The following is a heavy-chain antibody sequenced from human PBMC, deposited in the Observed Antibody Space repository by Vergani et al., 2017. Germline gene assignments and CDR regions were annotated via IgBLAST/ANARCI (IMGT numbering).Heavy chain of an antibody. Sequence: QAQLQQWGAGLLKPSETLSLTCAIYGGSFNDYWWTWIRQPPGEGLEWIGEIRHDGITHYSPSPKSRVTISIDTSPDQFSLNLRSVTAADTAVYYCAREGYCTNGVCFTLFDVWGQGALVTVSS. CDR3: AREGYCTNGVCFTLFDV. J-gene: IGHJ4*02. CDR1: GGSFNDYW. CDR2: IRHDGIT. D-gene: IGHD2-8*01. V-gene: IGHV4-34*01.